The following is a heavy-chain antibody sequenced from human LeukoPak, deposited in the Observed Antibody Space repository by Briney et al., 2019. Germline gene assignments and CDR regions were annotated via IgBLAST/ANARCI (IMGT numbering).Heavy chain of an antibody. D-gene: IGHD3-16*01. CDR1: GFTFSIYA. V-gene: IGHV3-64D*06. CDR3: VKTMVTFGGIIRADAFDI. Sequence: GGSLRLSCSASGFTFSIYAMHWVRQAPGKGLEYLPGINNNGGTTNYADSVKGRFTISRDSFKNTLYLQMSSLRPEDTAVYYCVKTMVTFGGIIRADAFDIWGQGTMVTVSS. CDR2: INNNGGTT. J-gene: IGHJ3*02.